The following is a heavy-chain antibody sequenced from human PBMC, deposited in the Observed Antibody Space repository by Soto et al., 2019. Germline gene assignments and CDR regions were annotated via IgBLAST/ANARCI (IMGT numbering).Heavy chain of an antibody. CDR1: GGSISSSSYY. J-gene: IGHJ3*02. Sequence: PSETLSLTCTVSGGSISSSSYYWGWIRQPPGKGLEWIGSIYYSGSTYYNPSLNSRVTISVDTSKNQFSLKLSSVSAADTAVYYCARHRHYSVADAFDIWGQGTMVTVS. V-gene: IGHV4-39*01. D-gene: IGHD2-15*01. CDR3: ARHRHYSVADAFDI. CDR2: IYYSGST.